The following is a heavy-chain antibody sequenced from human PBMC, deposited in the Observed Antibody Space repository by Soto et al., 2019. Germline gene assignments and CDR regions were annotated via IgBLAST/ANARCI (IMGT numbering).Heavy chain of an antibody. Sequence: SETLSLTCSVSGDSISNSRFYWAWIRQPPGEGLEWIGSIYHTGSTYYSPSLKSRVTISVDTSKNQFSLKLSSVTAADTAVYYCARRERAAGTDWWFDPWGQGTLVTVSS. D-gene: IGHD6-13*01. CDR2: IYHTGST. J-gene: IGHJ5*02. CDR1: GDSISNSRFY. CDR3: ARRERAAGTDWWFDP. V-gene: IGHV4-39*01.